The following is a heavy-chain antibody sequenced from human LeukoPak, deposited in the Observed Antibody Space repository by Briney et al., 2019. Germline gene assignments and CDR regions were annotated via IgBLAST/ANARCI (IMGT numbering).Heavy chain of an antibody. V-gene: IGHV3-30-3*01. CDR3: ARDGGSSGWDY. CDR1: GFTFSSYA. CDR2: ISYDGSNK. Sequence: GGSLRLSCAASGFTFSSYAMHWVRQAPGKGLEWVAVISYDGSNKYYADSVKGRFTISRDNSKNTLYLQMNSLRAEDTAVYYCARDGGSSGWDYWGQGTLVTVSS. J-gene: IGHJ4*02. D-gene: IGHD6-19*01.